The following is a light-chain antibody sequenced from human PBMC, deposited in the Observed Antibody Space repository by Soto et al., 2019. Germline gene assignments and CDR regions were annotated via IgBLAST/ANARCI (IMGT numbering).Light chain of an antibody. V-gene: IGKV3-20*01. Sequence: EIVLTQSPGTRSLSPGERATLSCRASQSVSSNYLTWYQQKPGQAPRLLIYGASSRATGIPDRFSGSGSGTDFTLTISRLEPEDFAVYYCQQYGSSPFTFGPGTKVDIK. CDR1: QSVSSNY. CDR2: GAS. J-gene: IGKJ3*01. CDR3: QQYGSSPFT.